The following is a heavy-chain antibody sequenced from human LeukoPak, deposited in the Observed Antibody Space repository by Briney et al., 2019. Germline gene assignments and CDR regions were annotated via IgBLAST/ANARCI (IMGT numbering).Heavy chain of an antibody. CDR3: ARGGIGVVVPAATNWFDP. D-gene: IGHD2-2*01. CDR1: GYTFIGYY. Sequence: ASVKVSCKASGYTFIGYYIHWVRQAPGQGLEWMGWINPKSGGTKYTQKFQDRVTMTRDTSINTAYMELSRLRSDDTAVYYCARGGIGVVVPAATNWFDPWGQGTLVTVSS. CDR2: INPKSGGT. V-gene: IGHV1-2*02. J-gene: IGHJ5*02.